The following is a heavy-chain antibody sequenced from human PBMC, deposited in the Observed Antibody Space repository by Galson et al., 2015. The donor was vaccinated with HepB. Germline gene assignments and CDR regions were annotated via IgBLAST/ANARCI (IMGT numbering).Heavy chain of an antibody. V-gene: IGHV3-7*01. D-gene: IGHD2-2*01. CDR1: GFTLSNDW. J-gene: IGHJ5*02. CDR3: ARDLGINVFCGLTSCFGTIWFDP. Sequence: SLRLSCAASGFTLSNDWMTWVRQAPGKGLEWVANITQDASETHYVNSVKGRFTISRDNAKNSLYLQMNSLRSEDTAVYYCARDLGINVFCGLTSCFGTIWFDPWGQGTLVTVSS. CDR2: ITQDASET.